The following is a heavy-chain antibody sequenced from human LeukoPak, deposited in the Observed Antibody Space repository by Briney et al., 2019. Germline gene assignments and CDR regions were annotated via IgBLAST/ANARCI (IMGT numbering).Heavy chain of an antibody. D-gene: IGHD3-10*01. CDR3: ARDPYGSGSYAPSYYYGMDV. J-gene: IGHJ6*02. V-gene: IGHV4-34*01. CDR2: INHSGST. CDR1: GGSFSDYY. Sequence: SETLSLTCAVYGGSFSDYYWSWIRQPPGKGLEWIGEINHSGSTNYNPSLKSRVTISVDTSKNQFSLKLSSVTAADTAVYYCARDPYGSGSYAPSYYYGMDVWGQGTTVTVSS.